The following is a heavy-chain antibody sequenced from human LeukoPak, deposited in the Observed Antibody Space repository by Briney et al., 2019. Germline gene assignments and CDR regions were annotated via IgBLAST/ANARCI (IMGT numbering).Heavy chain of an antibody. D-gene: IGHD6-13*01. Sequence: GGSLRLSCAASGFTFSSYEMNWVRQAPGKGLEWVSYISSSGSTIYYADSVKGRFTISRDNAKNSLYLQMNSLRAEDTAVYYCAGDYRGAAGGRFDYWGQGTLVTVSS. CDR2: ISSSGSTI. J-gene: IGHJ4*02. V-gene: IGHV3-48*03. CDR3: AGDYRGAAGGRFDY. CDR1: GFTFSSYE.